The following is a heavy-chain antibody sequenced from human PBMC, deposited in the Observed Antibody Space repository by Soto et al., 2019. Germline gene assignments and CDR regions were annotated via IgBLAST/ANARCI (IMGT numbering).Heavy chain of an antibody. J-gene: IGHJ6*02. CDR1: GGTFSSYT. CDR2: IIPILGIA. D-gene: IGHD3-10*01. Sequence: QVQLVQSGAEVKKPGSSVKVSCKASGGTFSSYTISWVRQAPGQGLEWMGRIIPILGIANYAQKFQGRVTIPAEKSTGTAYMELSSLRLEDTAVYYCARVPRLLMVRGVIPSYYYGMAVWGQGTTVTSP. CDR3: ARVPRLLMVRGVIPSYYYGMAV. V-gene: IGHV1-69*02.